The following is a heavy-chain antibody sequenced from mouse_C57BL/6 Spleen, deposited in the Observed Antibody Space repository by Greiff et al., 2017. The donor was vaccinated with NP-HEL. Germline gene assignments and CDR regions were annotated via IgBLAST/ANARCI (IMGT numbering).Heavy chain of an antibody. D-gene: IGHD3-2*02. CDR2: INPGSGGT. Sequence: VQRVESGAELVRPGTSVKVSCKASGYAFTNYLIEWVKQRPGQGLEWIGVINPGSGGTNYNEKFKGKATLTADKSSSTAYMQLSSLTSEDSAVYFCARSRDDSSGLFDYWGQGTTLTVSS. J-gene: IGHJ2*01. V-gene: IGHV1-54*01. CDR1: GYAFTNYL. CDR3: ARSRDDSSGLFDY.